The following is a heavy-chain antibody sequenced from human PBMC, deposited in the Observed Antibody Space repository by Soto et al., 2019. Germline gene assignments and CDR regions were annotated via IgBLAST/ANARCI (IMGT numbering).Heavy chain of an antibody. CDR3: ARAPDPNQLLKLVWFDP. D-gene: IGHD2-2*01. V-gene: IGHV3-48*01. CDR1: GFTFSSYS. J-gene: IGHJ5*02. CDR2: ISSSSSTI. Sequence: EVQLVESGGGLVQPGGSLRLSCAASGFTFSSYSMNWVRQAPGKGLEWVSYISSSSSTIYYADSVKGRFTISRDNAKNSLYLAMNSLRAEDTAVYYCARAPDPNQLLKLVWFDPRGQGNLVTVSP.